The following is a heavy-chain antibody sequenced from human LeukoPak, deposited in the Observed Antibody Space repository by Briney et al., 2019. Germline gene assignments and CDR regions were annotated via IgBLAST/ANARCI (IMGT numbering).Heavy chain of an antibody. Sequence: GGSLRLSCAASGFTFSSYAMHWVRQAPGKGLEWVAVISYDGSNKYYADSVKGRFTISRDNSKNTLYLQMNSLRAEDTAVYYCARVPQDGYAFDIWGQGTMVTVSS. D-gene: IGHD5-24*01. V-gene: IGHV3-30-3*01. CDR1: GFTFSSYA. CDR2: ISYDGSNK. CDR3: ARVPQDGYAFDI. J-gene: IGHJ3*02.